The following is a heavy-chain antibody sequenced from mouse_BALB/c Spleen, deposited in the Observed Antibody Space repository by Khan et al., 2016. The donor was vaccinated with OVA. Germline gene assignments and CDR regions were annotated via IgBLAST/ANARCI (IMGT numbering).Heavy chain of an antibody. Sequence: VQLVESGPGLVAPSQCLSITCTVSGFSLTSHGVHWVRQPPGNGLEWLGVIWAGGSTNYNSALMSRLSISKDSSKSQVFLKMNSLRTDGTAMYDSASNRGPDYVNYWGQGTTLTVSS. V-gene: IGHV2-9*02. CDR1: GFSLTSHG. CDR3: ASNRGPDYVNY. CDR2: IWAGGST. J-gene: IGHJ2*01. D-gene: IGHD3-3*01.